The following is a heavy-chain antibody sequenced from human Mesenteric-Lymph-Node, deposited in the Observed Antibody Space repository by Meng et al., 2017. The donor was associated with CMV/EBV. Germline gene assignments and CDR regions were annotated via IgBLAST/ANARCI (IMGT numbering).Heavy chain of an antibody. D-gene: IGHD4-17*01. J-gene: IGHJ6*02. CDR2: IYSGGSST. Sequence: GESLKISCAASGFTFSSYAMSWVRQAPGKGLEWVSVIYSGGSSTYYADPVKGRFTISRDNSKNTLYLQMNSLRAEDTAVYYCAKDHDYGDSRKDYYGMDVWGQGTTVTVSS. V-gene: IGHV3-23*03. CDR3: AKDHDYGDSRKDYYGMDV. CDR1: GFTFSSYA.